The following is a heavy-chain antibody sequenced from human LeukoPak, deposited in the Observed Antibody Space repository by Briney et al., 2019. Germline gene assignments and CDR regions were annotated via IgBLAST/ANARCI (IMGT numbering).Heavy chain of an antibody. Sequence: SETLSLTCTVSGGSISSSSYYWGWIRQPPGKGLEWIGSIYYSGSTYYNPSLKSRVTISVDTSKNQFSLKLSSVTAADTAVYYCARASHWNQLHYFDYWGQGTLVTVSS. CDR2: IYYSGST. CDR1: GGSISSSSYY. V-gene: IGHV4-39*07. CDR3: ARASHWNQLHYFDY. J-gene: IGHJ4*02. D-gene: IGHD1-1*01.